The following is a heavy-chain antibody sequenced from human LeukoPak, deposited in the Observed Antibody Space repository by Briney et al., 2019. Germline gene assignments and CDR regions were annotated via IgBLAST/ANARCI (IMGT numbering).Heavy chain of an antibody. CDR2: IYYSGST. Sequence: SETLSLTCTVSGGSISSNSYYWGWIRQSPGRGLEWIGSIYYSGSTNYNPSLKSRVTISVDTSKNQFSLKLSSVTAADTAVYYCARAGWLQPFDYWGQGTLVTVSS. CDR3: ARAGWLQPFDY. V-gene: IGHV4-39*07. J-gene: IGHJ4*02. D-gene: IGHD5-24*01. CDR1: GGSISSNSYY.